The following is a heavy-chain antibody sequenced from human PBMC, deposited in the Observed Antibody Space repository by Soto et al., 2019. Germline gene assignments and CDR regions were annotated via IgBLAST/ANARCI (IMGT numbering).Heavy chain of an antibody. Sequence: EVQLLESGGGLVQPGGSLRLSCAASGFTFSSYAMNWVRQAPGKGLEWVSVISGSGGSTYYADSVKGRFTISGANSKNTLYLQMTSLRVGDTAVYYCASRSSGWYFDYWGQGTLGTVSS. J-gene: IGHJ4*02. D-gene: IGHD6-19*01. CDR2: ISGSGGST. V-gene: IGHV3-23*01. CDR3: ASRSSGWYFDY. CDR1: GFTFSSYA.